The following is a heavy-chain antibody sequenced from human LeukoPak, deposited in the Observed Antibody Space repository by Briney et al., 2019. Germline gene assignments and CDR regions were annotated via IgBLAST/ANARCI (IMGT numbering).Heavy chain of an antibody. CDR1: GGSISSSSYY. CDR3: ARAVSGRFDY. CDR2: IYYRGST. V-gene: IGHV4-39*01. D-gene: IGHD6-19*01. Sequence: SETLSLTCTVSGGSISSSSYYWGWIRQPPGKGLEWIGSIYYRGSTYYNPSLKSRVTISVDTSKNQFSLRLSSVTAADTAIYYCARAVSGRFDYWGQGTLVTVSS. J-gene: IGHJ4*02.